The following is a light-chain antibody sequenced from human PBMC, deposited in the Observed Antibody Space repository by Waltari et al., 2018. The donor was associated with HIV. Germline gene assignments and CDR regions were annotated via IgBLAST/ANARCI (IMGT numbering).Light chain of an antibody. CDR3: ATWEHRLNGPI. CDR1: TSNIGTYS. CDR2: NNN. J-gene: IGLJ2*01. Sequence: QSVLTQPPSASGTPGQRVTISCSGGTSNIGTYSVNSYQQGPGTAPKLLIYNNNHWPSGGPDRFSGSKSVTSASLAISGLQSEDEADYYCATWEHRLNGPIFGGGTRLTVL. V-gene: IGLV1-44*01.